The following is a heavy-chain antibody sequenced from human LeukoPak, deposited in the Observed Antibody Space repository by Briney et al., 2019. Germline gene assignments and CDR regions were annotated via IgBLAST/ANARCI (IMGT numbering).Heavy chain of an antibody. CDR1: GFTFSSYA. V-gene: IGHV3-23*01. D-gene: IGHD3-22*01. CDR3: AKDHYFDTSGYRTAEYFQH. J-gene: IGHJ1*01. Sequence: PGGSLTLSCTPSGFTFSSYAMSWLRQAPGKGLVWVSAISGSGGSTNYADSVKGRFTISRDNSKNTLYLQMNSLRAEDTAVYHCAKDHYFDTSGYRTAEYFQHWGQGTLVTVSS. CDR2: ISGSGGST.